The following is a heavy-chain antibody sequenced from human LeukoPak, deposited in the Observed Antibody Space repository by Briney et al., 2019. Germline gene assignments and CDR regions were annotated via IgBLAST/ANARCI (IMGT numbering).Heavy chain of an antibody. CDR1: GGSIGSGDYY. J-gene: IGHJ4*02. CDR2: IYYSGST. CDR3: ARVQRYCSGGSCYGGGYFDY. D-gene: IGHD2-15*01. V-gene: IGHV4-30-4*01. Sequence: SETLSLTCTVSGGSIGSGDYYWSWIRQPPGKGLEWIGYIYYSGSTYYNPSLKSRVTISVDTSKNQFSLKLSSVTAADTAVYYCARVQRYCSGGSCYGGGYFDYWGQGTLVTVSS.